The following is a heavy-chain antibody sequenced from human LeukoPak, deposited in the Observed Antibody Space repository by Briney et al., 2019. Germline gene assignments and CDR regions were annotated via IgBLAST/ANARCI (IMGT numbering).Heavy chain of an antibody. J-gene: IGHJ4*02. Sequence: PSETLSLTCTVSGGSISSSNFYWGWIRQPPGKGLEWIGSIYYSGSTYYNPSLKSRVTISVDTSKNQFSLKLSSVTAADTAVYYCARGGYSYYFDYWGQGTLVTVSS. V-gene: IGHV4-39*07. CDR1: GGSISSSNFY. CDR2: IYYSGST. CDR3: ARGGYSYYFDY. D-gene: IGHD2-21*01.